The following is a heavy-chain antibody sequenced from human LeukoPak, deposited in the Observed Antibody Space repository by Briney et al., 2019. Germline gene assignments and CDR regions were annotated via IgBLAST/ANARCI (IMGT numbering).Heavy chain of an antibody. CDR3: ARERDYDSSGYYFLDI. CDR1: GFTVSSNY. J-gene: IGHJ3*02. CDR2: IYSGGST. D-gene: IGHD3-22*01. Sequence: PGGSLRLSCAASGFTVSSNYMSWVRQAPGKGLEWVSVIYSGGSTYYADSVKGRFTISRDNSKNTLYLQMNSLRAEDTAVYYCARERDYDSSGYYFLDIWGQGTMVTVSS. V-gene: IGHV3-53*01.